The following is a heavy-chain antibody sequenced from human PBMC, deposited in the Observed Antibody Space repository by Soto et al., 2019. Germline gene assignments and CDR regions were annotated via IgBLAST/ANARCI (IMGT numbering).Heavy chain of an antibody. CDR2: IIPIVDIA. D-gene: IGHD3-22*01. V-gene: IGHV1-69*02. CDR1: GGTFSSYT. J-gene: IGHJ6*03. Sequence: ASVKVSCKASGGTFSSYTISWVRQAPGQGLEWMGRIIPIVDIANYAQKFQGRVTITADKSTSTAYMELSSLRSEDTAVYYCARGPRGGSGYLSYYKYMDVWAKGTTVTVSS. CDR3: ARGPRGGSGYLSYYKYMDV.